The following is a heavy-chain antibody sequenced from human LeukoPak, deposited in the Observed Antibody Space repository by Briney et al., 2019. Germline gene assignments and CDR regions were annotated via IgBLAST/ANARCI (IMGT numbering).Heavy chain of an antibody. J-gene: IGHJ4*02. CDR1: GGSISSYY. Sequence: SETLSLTCTVSGGSISSYYWSWIRQPAGKGLEWIGRIYTSGSTNYNPSRKSRVTMSVDTSKNQFSLKLSSVTAADTAGYYCARGGGYCSGGSSYGYWGQGTLVTVSS. V-gene: IGHV4-4*07. CDR2: IYTSGST. CDR3: ARGGGYCSGGSSYGY. D-gene: IGHD2-15*01.